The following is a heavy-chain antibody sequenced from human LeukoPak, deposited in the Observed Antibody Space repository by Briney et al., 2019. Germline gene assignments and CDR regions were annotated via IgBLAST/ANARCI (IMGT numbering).Heavy chain of an antibody. CDR1: GFTFSSYA. V-gene: IGHV3-30-3*01. CDR3: ARDRTSGYDSHAFDI. Sequence: QAGGSLRLSCAASGFTFSSYAMHWVRQAPGKGLEWVAVISYDGSNKYYADSVKGRFTISRDNSKSTLYLQMNSLRAEDTAVYYCARDRTSGYDSHAFDIWGQGTMVTVSS. D-gene: IGHD5-12*01. J-gene: IGHJ3*02. CDR2: ISYDGSNK.